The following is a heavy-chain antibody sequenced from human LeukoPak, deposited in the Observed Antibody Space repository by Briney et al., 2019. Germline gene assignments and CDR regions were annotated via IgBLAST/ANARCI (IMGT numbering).Heavy chain of an antibody. CDR1: GYTFTSYD. D-gene: IGHD6-13*01. CDR2: MNPNSGNT. CDR3: AFYRSRNYYFDY. Sequence: ASVKVSCKASGYTFTSYDINWVRQATGQGLEWMGWMNPNSGNTGYAQKFQGRVTMTRNTSISTAYMELRSLRSDDTAVYYCAFYRSRNYYFDYWGQGTLVTVSS. V-gene: IGHV1-8*01. J-gene: IGHJ4*02.